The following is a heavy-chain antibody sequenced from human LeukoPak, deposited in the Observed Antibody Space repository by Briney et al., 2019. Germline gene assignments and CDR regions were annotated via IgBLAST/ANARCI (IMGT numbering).Heavy chain of an antibody. CDR1: GFTFSSYG. J-gene: IGHJ6*02. Sequence: GGSLRLSCAASGFTFSSYGMHWVRQIPGKGLECVAHIHADGGRTFYADSVKGRFTVSRDNGKNSLFLQMDSLTSDDTALYYCSTWAFYHGLDVWGQGATVIVS. CDR2: IHADGGRT. V-gene: IGHV3-43*02. D-gene: IGHD2/OR15-2a*01. CDR3: STWAFYHGLDV.